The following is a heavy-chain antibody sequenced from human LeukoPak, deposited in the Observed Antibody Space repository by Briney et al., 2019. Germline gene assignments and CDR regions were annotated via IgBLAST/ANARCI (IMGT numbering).Heavy chain of an antibody. CDR2: IKHRGST. D-gene: IGHD5-12*01. J-gene: IGHJ4*02. V-gene: IGHV4-34*01. CDR3: ARSLGVVATIFGY. Sequence: SETLSLTCALYGGSFSGYYWSWIRQPPRKGLEWIGEIKHRGSTNYNPSLKSRVTISVDTSKNQFSLKLSSVTAADTAVYYCARSLGVVATIFGYWGQGTLVTVSS. CDR1: GGSFSGYY.